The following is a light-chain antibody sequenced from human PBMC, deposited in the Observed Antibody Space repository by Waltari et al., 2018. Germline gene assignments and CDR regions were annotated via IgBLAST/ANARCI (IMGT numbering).Light chain of an antibody. CDR1: SSAVGGYNR. CDR3: SSYTNTGDTLV. CDR2: DVN. V-gene: IGLV2-18*02. Sequence: QSALTQPPSVSGSPGQSVTISCTGTSSAVGGYNRVPWYQQSPGTAPKLILYDVNIRPSGVPDRFSGSQSGYTASLTISGLQAEDEGHYYCSSYTNTGDTLVFGGGTELTVL. J-gene: IGLJ2*01.